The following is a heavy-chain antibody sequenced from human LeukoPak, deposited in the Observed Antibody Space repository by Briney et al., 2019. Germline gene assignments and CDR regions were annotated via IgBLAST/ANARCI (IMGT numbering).Heavy chain of an antibody. J-gene: IGHJ5*02. D-gene: IGHD2-8*01. V-gene: IGHV3-7*01. CDR1: GMTFRSHW. CDR3: ARYCTFRTCSATQFDA. Sequence: GGSLRLSCAASGMTFRSHWMTWVRQTTGKGLEWLATIKSDGSEIYYLDSVKGRFTISRDNAKNSLYLQMNSLRADDSAVYYCARYCTFRTCSATQFDAWGQGTLVTVSS. CDR2: IKSDGSEI.